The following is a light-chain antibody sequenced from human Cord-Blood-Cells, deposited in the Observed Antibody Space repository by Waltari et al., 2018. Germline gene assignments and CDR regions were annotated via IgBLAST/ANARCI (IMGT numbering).Light chain of an antibody. V-gene: IGKV4-1*01. CDR1: QSVLYSSNNKNY. Sequence: DIVMTQSPDSLAASMGERATINCKSSQSVLYSSNNKNYLAWYQQKPGQPPKLLIYWSSTRESGVPDRFSGSGSGTDFTLTISSLQAEDVAVYDCQQYESTPYTFGQGTKLEIK. CDR3: QQYESTPYT. CDR2: WSS. J-gene: IGKJ2*01.